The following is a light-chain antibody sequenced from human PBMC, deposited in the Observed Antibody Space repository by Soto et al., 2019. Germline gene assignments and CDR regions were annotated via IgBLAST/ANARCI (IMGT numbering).Light chain of an antibody. CDR2: DAS. CDR3: QQYGSSPIT. V-gene: IGKV3-15*01. CDR1: QTFGSN. J-gene: IGKJ5*01. Sequence: EIVMTQSPATLSVSPWERATLSCRASQTFGSNLAWYQQKPGQPPRLLIYDASTRATDIPARFTGSGSGTEFTLTISSLQSEDFAVYYCQQYGSSPITFGQGTRLEIK.